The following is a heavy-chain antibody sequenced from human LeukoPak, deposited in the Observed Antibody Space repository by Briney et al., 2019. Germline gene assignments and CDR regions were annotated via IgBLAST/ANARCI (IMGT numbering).Heavy chain of an antibody. J-gene: IGHJ4*02. CDR3: AKGGDYDYVWGSYPPHYFDY. V-gene: IGHV3-23*01. CDR2: ISGSGGST. Sequence: PGGSLRLSCAASGSTFSSYAMSWVRQAPGKGLEWVSAISGSGGSTYYADSVKGRFTISRDNSKNTLYLQMNSLRAEDTAVYYCAKGGDYDYVWGSYPPHYFDYWGQGTLVTVSS. CDR1: GSTFSSYA. D-gene: IGHD3-16*02.